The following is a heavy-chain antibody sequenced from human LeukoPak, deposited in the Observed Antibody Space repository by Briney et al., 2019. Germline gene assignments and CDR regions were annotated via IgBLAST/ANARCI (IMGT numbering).Heavy chain of an antibody. CDR2: IIPIFGTA. V-gene: IGHV1-69*01. CDR3: ASGRDIVVVPAAVPTPGNFYYYYHMDV. Sequence: ASVKVSCKASGGTFSSYAISWVRQAPGQGLEWMGGIIPIFGTANYAQKFQGRVTITADESTSTAYMELSSLRSEDTAVYYCASGRDIVVVPAAVPTPGNFYYYYHMDVWGKGTTVTVSS. D-gene: IGHD2-2*01. CDR1: GGTFSSYA. J-gene: IGHJ6*03.